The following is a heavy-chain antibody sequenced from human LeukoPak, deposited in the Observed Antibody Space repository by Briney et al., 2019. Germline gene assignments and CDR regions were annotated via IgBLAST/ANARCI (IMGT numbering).Heavy chain of an antibody. V-gene: IGHV3-74*01. CDR3: ARAAAVAGTGGFY. D-gene: IGHD6-19*01. CDR2: INSDGSST. Sequence: GGSLRLSCEASGFNFSTYWMHWVRQAPGKGLVWVSRINSDGSSTSYADSVKGRFTISRDNAKNTLYLQMNSLRAEDTAVYYCARAAAVAGTGGFYWGQGTLVTVSS. CDR1: GFNFSTYW. J-gene: IGHJ4*02.